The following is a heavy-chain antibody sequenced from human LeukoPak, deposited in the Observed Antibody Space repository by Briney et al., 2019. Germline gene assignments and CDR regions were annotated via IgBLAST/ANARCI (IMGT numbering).Heavy chain of an antibody. CDR1: GFTFSAYA. Sequence: GSLRLSCAASGFTFSAYAMTWVRQAPGKGLEWVANIKQDGSDKYYVDSVKGRFTISKDNAKSSLYLQMNSLRAEDTAVYYCARAWIELWSHDYWGQGTLVTVSS. CDR3: ARAWIELWSHDY. J-gene: IGHJ4*02. CDR2: IKQDGSDK. V-gene: IGHV3-7*03. D-gene: IGHD5-18*01.